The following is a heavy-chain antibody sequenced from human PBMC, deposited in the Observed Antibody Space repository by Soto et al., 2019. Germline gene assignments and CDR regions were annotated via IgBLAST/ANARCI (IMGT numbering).Heavy chain of an antibody. J-gene: IGHJ4*02. CDR2: IQYSGST. D-gene: IGHD3-9*01. CDR3: ARADYDILTGYYFDY. CDR1: GGAISSYY. Sequence: SETLSLTCTVSGGAISSYYWSWIRQTPGKGLEWIGYIQYSGSTSYNPSLKSRVTISLDTSKNQFSLKLSSVTAADTAVYYCARADYDILTGYYFDYWGQGTLVTVSS. V-gene: IGHV4-59*12.